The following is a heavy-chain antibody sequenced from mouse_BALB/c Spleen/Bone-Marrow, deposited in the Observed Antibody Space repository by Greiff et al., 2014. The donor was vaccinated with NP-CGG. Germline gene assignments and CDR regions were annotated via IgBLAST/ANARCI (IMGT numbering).Heavy chain of an antibody. CDR3: ARDGNSPAWFAY. J-gene: IGHJ3*01. V-gene: IGHV1-87*01. D-gene: IGHD2-1*01. Sequence: LEESGAELARPGASVKLSCKASGYTFTSYWMQWVKQRPGQGPEWIGAIYPGDGDTRYTQKFKGKATLTADKSSSTAYMQLSSWASEDSAVYYCARDGNSPAWFAYWGQGTLVTVSA. CDR1: GYTFTSYW. CDR2: IYPGDGDT.